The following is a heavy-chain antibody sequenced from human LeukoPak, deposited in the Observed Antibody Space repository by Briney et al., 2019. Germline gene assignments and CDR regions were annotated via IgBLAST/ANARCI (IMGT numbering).Heavy chain of an antibody. D-gene: IGHD3-22*01. CDR2: IYYTGST. J-gene: IGHJ4*02. V-gene: IGHV4-39*01. CDR3: ASLTMIVVP. Sequence: SETLSLTCTVSGGSISSSSYYWGWIRQPPGKGLEWIGTIYYTGSTYYNPSLKSRVTISVDTSKNQFSLKLSSVTAADTAVYYCASLTMIVVPWGQGTLVTVSS. CDR1: GGSISSSSYY.